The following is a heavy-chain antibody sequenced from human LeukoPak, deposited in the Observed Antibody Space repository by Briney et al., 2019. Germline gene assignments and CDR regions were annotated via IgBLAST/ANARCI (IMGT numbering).Heavy chain of an antibody. CDR1: GFTFSSYE. J-gene: IGHJ4*02. D-gene: IGHD3-10*01. V-gene: IGHV3-48*03. CDR3: ARDSGTYHKPSRSFDY. CDR2: ISSSGSTI. Sequence: PGGSLRLSCAASGFTFSSYEMNWVRQAPGKGLEWVSYISSSGSTIYYADSVKGRFTISRDNAKNSLFLQMNGLRAEDTAVYYCARDSGTYHKPSRSFDYWGQGTLVTVSS.